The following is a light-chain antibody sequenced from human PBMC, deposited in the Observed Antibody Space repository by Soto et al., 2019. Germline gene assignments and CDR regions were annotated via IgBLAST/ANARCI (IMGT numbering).Light chain of an antibody. J-gene: IGKJ1*01. CDR3: MQALQTPRT. CDR2: LGF. CDR1: QDISNY. V-gene: IGKV2-28*01. Sequence: MTQSPPSLSVSVGYRVTITCQASQDISNYLDWYLQKPGQSPQLLIYLGFNRSSGVPERFSGSGSGTDFTLRISRVEADDVGLYYCMQALQTPRTFGQGTKVDIK.